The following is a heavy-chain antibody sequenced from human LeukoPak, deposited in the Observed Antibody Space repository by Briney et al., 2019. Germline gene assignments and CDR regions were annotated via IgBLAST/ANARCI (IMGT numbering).Heavy chain of an antibody. V-gene: IGHV1-18*01. CDR2: ISAYNGNT. J-gene: IGHJ6*02. CDR3: ARDLGQWLVYYYYGMDV. Sequence: ASVTVSFKASGGTFISYAISWVRQAPGQGLEWMGWISAYNGNTNYAQKLQGRVTMTTDTSTSTAYMELRSLRSDDTAVYYCARDLGQWLVYYYYGMDVWGQGTTVTVSS. D-gene: IGHD6-19*01. CDR1: GGTFISYA.